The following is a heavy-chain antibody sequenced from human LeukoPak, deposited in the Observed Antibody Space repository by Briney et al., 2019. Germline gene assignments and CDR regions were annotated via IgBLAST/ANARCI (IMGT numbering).Heavy chain of an antibody. CDR3: ARVDGSSSCPDH. CDR2: IKEDGSET. Sequence: GGSLRLSCAASGFTFRSYLMSWVRQAPGKGLEWVANIKEDGSETYYVDSVKGRFTISRDNAKNSLYLQMSGLRAEDTAVYYCARVDGSSSCPDHWGQGTLVTVSS. V-gene: IGHV3-7*01. CDR1: GFTFRSYL. J-gene: IGHJ4*02. D-gene: IGHD6-13*01.